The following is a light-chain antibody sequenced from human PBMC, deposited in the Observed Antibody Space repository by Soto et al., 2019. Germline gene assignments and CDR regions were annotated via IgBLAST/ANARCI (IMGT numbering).Light chain of an antibody. J-gene: IGKJ2*01. V-gene: IGKV3-11*01. CDR3: QQRSNWPPYT. Sequence: EIVLTQSPATLSLSPGERATLSCRASQSVSSYLAWYQQKPGQAPRLLIYDASNRATGIPARFSGSGSGKEFTLTISSLEPEDFAVYYCQQRSNWPPYTFVQGTKLEIK. CDR1: QSVSSY. CDR2: DAS.